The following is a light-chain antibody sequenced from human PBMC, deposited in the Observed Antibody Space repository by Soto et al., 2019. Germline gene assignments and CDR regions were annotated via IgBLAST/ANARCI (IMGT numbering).Light chain of an antibody. Sequence: EIILTQSPDTLSLSPGARAPLSCRARQSVSSNLAWYPQHPGQAPRLLIYGASSRATGIPDRFSGSGSGTDFTLTISRLEPEDFAVYYCQQYGSSPITFGQGTRLEIK. J-gene: IGKJ5*01. V-gene: IGKV3-20*01. CDR1: QSVSSN. CDR3: QQYGSSPIT. CDR2: GAS.